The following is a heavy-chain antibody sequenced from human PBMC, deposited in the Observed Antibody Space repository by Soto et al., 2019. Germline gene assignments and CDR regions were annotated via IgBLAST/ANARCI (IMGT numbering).Heavy chain of an antibody. CDR1: GFTFSSYG. Sequence: PGGSLRVSCAASGFTFSSYGMHWVRQAPGKGLEWVAVISYDGSNKYYADSVKGRFTISRDNSKNTLYLQMNSLRAEDTAVYYCAKDGRRGSSWYPAYGMDVWGQGTTVTVSS. CDR2: ISYDGSNK. J-gene: IGHJ6*02. D-gene: IGHD6-13*01. V-gene: IGHV3-30*18. CDR3: AKDGRRGSSWYPAYGMDV.